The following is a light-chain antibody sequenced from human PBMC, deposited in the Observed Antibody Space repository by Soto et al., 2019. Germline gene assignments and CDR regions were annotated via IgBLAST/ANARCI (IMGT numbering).Light chain of an antibody. Sequence: QSVLTQPPSVSAAPGQKVTISCSGSSSNIGNNYVSWYQQLPGTAPKLLIYENNKRPSGIPDRFSGSKSGTSATLGITGLQTGDEADYYCGTWDSSQSGGVFGTGTKVTVL. CDR1: SSNIGNNY. J-gene: IGLJ1*01. V-gene: IGLV1-51*02. CDR2: ENN. CDR3: GTWDSSQSGGV.